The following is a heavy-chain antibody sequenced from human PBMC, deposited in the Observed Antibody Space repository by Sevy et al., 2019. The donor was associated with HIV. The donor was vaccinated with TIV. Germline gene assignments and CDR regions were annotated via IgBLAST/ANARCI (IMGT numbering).Heavy chain of an antibody. V-gene: IGHV3-23*01. Sequence: GGSLRLSCAASGFSFTNYAMSWVRQAPGKGLEWVSAISGTAAYTYYADSVKGRFTISRDNSKNTIYLQMNSLRAEDTATYFCAKGSTLGATTPDYWGQGILVTVSS. D-gene: IGHD1-26*01. CDR2: ISGTAAYT. CDR3: AKGSTLGATTPDY. J-gene: IGHJ4*02. CDR1: GFSFTNYA.